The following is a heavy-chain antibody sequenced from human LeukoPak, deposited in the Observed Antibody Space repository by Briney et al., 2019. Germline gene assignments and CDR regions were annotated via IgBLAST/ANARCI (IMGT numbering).Heavy chain of an antibody. CDR3: AKQFLGAN. CDR1: GFMFSSFA. D-gene: IGHD4/OR15-4a*01. J-gene: IGHJ4*02. V-gene: IGHV3-23*01. CDR2: INAVDADT. Sequence: PGGSLRLSCAASGFMFSSFAMTWVRQAPGKGLEWVSTINAVDADTYYADSVKDRFTVSRDNSKNTLYLQMNSLRAEDTAVYYCAKQFLGANWGQGTLVIVSS.